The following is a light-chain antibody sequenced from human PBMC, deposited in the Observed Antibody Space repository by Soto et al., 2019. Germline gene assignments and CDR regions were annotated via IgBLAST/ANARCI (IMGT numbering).Light chain of an antibody. CDR2: GAS. CDR3: QKYGSSPFT. J-gene: IGKJ3*01. Sequence: ESLLTQSPGTLSLSPGERSTLSCRASQSVSSNYLTWYQQKPGQAPRLLIYGASSRATGIPDRFSGSGSGEDFTLTISRLEPEDFAVYYCQKYGSSPFTFGPGTKVDIK. V-gene: IGKV3-20*01. CDR1: QSVSSNY.